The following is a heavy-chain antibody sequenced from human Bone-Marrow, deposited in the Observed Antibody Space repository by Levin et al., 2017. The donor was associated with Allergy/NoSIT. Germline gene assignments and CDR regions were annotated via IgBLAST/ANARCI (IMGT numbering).Heavy chain of an antibody. V-gene: IGHV3-33*01. Sequence: PGGSLRLSCAASGFIFSGYGIHWVRQAPGKGLEWVAVIWNDGSKKYYADSVSGRFTISRDNSKNTVYLQMDSLRAEDTALHYCARDPYGSLDCWGQGTLVTV. CDR1: GFIFSGYG. J-gene: IGHJ4*02. CDR3: ARDPYGSLDC. D-gene: IGHD1-26*01. CDR2: IWNDGSKK.